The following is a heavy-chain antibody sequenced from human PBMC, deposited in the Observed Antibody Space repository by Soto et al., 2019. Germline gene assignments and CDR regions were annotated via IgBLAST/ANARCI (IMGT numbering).Heavy chain of an antibody. V-gene: IGHV3-21*01. J-gene: IGHJ4*02. CDR3: ARSTPASGYDSRLGEY. CDR1: GFTFSSYS. CDR2: ISSRSDYI. Sequence: EVQLVESGGGLVKPGGSLRLSCAASGFTFSSYSMNWVRQAPGKGLEWVSAISSRSDYIDYAVSVKGRFTISRDNAKNSLYLQMNSLTAEDTAVYYCARSTPASGYDSRLGEYWGQGTLVTVSS. D-gene: IGHD5-12*01.